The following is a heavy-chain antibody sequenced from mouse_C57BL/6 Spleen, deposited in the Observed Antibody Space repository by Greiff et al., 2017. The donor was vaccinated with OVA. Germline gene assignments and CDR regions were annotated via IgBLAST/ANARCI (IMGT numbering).Heavy chain of an antibody. CDR3: ASYGSSLLYAMDY. CDR1: GYTFTSYW. J-gene: IGHJ4*01. CDR2: IHPNSGST. V-gene: IGHV1-64*01. Sequence: VQLQQPGAELVKPGASVKLSCKASGYTFTSYWMHWVKQRPGQGLEWIGMIHPNSGSTNYNEKFKSKATLTVDKSSSTAYMQLSSLTSEDSAVYYGASYGSSLLYAMDYWGQGTSVTVSS. D-gene: IGHD1-1*01.